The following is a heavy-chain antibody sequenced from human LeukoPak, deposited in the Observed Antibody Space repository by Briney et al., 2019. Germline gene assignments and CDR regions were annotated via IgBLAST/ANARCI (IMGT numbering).Heavy chain of an antibody. D-gene: IGHD5-12*01. CDR2: IDAKNGDT. J-gene: IGHJ4*02. V-gene: IGHV1-18*01. Sequence: GASVKVSCKASGYTFTSYGISWVRQAPGQGLEWMGWIDAKNGDTNYARKVQGRITMTTDTSTSTAYMELRSLRSDDTAMYYCARGPTGGYDFDYWGQGTLVTVSS. CDR1: GYTFTSYG. CDR3: ARGPTGGYDFDY.